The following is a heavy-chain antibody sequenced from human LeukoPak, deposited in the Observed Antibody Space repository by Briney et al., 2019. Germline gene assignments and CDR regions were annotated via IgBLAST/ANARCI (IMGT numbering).Heavy chain of an antibody. V-gene: IGHV4-59*01. D-gene: IGHD2/OR15-2a*01. J-gene: IGHJ4*02. Sequence: TASVTLSLTCTVSGGSMSGYYWTWIRQPPGKTLEWIAYIYYTGTTNYNPSLESRVTISVDTSRNQFSLRLRSVAAADTAVYYCARLRGNYFPDFWGQGTLVTVSS. CDR2: IYYTGTT. CDR3: ARLRGNYFPDF. CDR1: GGSMSGYY.